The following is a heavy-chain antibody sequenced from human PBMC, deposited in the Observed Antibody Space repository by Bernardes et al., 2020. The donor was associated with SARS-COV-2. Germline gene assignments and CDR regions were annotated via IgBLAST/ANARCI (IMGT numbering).Heavy chain of an antibody. V-gene: IGHV3-74*01. D-gene: IGHD6-6*01. Sequence: GGSLRLSCAASGFTFSSYWMHWVRRAPGKGLVWVSGIQSDGSITTYADSVKGRFTISRDNAKNTLYLQMNSLRVEDTAVYYCARGYASLAVYWGQGTLVTVS. CDR2: IQSDGSIT. CDR3: ARGYASLAVY. CDR1: GFTFSSYW. J-gene: IGHJ4*02.